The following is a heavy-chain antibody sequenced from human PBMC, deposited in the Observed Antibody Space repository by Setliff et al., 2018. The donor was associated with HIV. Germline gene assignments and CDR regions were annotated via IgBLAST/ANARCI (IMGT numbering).Heavy chain of an antibody. CDR3: ARDRGGSAFDI. CDR2: IKQDGSEK. J-gene: IGHJ3*02. Sequence: GGSLRLSCATSTFTFSSYWMSWVRQAPGKGLEWVASIKQDGSEKYYVDSVKGRFTISRDDAKNTAYLQMNSLRAEDTAVYYCARDRGGSAFDIWGQGTMVTVSS. V-gene: IGHV3-7*01. D-gene: IGHD3-16*01. CDR1: TFTFSSYW.